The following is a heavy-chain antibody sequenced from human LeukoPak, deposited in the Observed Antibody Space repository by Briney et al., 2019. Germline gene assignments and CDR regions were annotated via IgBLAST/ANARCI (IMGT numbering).Heavy chain of an antibody. Sequence: GGSLRLSCAASGFTFSSYAMSWVRQAPGKGLEWVSAISGSGGSTYYADSVKGRFTISRDNSKNSLYLQMNSLRAEDTAVYYCARMVVTAYYFDYWGQGTLVTVSS. J-gene: IGHJ4*02. CDR2: ISGSGGST. V-gene: IGHV3-23*01. D-gene: IGHD2-15*01. CDR3: ARMVVTAYYFDY. CDR1: GFTFSSYA.